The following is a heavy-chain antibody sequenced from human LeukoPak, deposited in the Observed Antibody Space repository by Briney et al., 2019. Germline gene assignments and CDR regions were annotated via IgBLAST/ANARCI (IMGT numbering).Heavy chain of an antibody. V-gene: IGHV4-39*01. CDR3: ARIADYDFWSSYSNPLFDY. CDR2: IYYSGST. J-gene: IGHJ4*02. Sequence: SETLSLTCTVSGGSISSSSYYWGWIRQPPGKGLEWIGSIYYSGSTYYNPSLKSRVTISVDTSKNQFSLKLSSVTAADTAVYYCARIADYDFWSSYSNPLFDYWGQGTLVTISS. D-gene: IGHD3-3*01. CDR1: GGSISSSSYY.